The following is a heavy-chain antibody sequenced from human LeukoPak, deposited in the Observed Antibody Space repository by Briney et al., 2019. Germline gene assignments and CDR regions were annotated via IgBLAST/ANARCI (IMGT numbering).Heavy chain of an antibody. Sequence: PSETLSLTCTVSGGSISSYYWSWIRQPPGKGLEWIGYIYYSGSTNYNPSLKSRATISVDTSKNQFSLKLSSVTAADTAVYYCARVESYDFWSGPANVWGKGTTVTVSS. J-gene: IGHJ6*04. CDR1: GGSISSYY. D-gene: IGHD3-3*01. CDR2: IYYSGST. CDR3: ARVESYDFWSGPANV. V-gene: IGHV4-59*01.